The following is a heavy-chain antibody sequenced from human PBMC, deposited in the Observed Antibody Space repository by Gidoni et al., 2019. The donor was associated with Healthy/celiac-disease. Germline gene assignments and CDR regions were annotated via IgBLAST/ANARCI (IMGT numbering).Heavy chain of an antibody. D-gene: IGHD3-3*01. CDR3: ARVVGDFWSGYCDP. CDR2: IYYSGST. V-gene: IGHV4-59*01. J-gene: IGHJ5*02. CDR1: GGSISSYY. Sequence: QVQLQESGPGLVKPSETLSLTCTVSGGSISSYYWSWIRQPPGKGLEWIGYIYYSGSTNYNPSLKSRVTISVDTSKNQFSLKLSSVTAADTAVYYCARVVGDFWSGYCDPWGQGTLVTVSS.